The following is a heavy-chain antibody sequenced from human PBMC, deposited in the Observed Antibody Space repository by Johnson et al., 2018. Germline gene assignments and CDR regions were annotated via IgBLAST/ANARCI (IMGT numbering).Heavy chain of an antibody. CDR3: ATGGCRRSGPPDV. CDR2: ISQDGRYK. CDR1: ELTFSSYE. Sequence: QVQLVESGGGVVQPKRSLRLSCAASELTFSSYEMHWVRQAPGKGLEWMAVISQDGRYKYYADSVKGRITISRDNSKKTLYVQMNSLRPEDTAVYYCATGGCRRSGPPDVWGKGTTVTVSS. D-gene: IGHD3-3*01. V-gene: IGHV3-30*03. J-gene: IGHJ6*04.